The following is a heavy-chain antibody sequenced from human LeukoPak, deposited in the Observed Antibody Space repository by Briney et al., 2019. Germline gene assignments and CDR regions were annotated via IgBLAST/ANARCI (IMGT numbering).Heavy chain of an antibody. CDR1: GFTFSSYE. CDR3: ARGASGCYELWFDP. D-gene: IGHD1-26*01. Sequence: PGGSLRLSCAASGFTFSSYEMNWVRQAPGKGLEWVSYISSSGSTIYYADSVKGRFTISRDNAKNSLYLQMNSLRAEDTAVYYCARGASGCYELWFDPWGQGTLVTVSS. CDR2: ISSSGSTI. V-gene: IGHV3-48*03. J-gene: IGHJ5*02.